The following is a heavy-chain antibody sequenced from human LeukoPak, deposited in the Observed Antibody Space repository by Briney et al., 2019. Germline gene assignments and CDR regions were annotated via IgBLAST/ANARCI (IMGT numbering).Heavy chain of an antibody. CDR3: ARHTDYTGNSRWFDA. Sequence: SETLSLTCIVPGGSISSNYWRWFRHSPGEGLEWIGYIYYSGSTNHNPTLKSRVTRSVDPSKSQFSLKLSSVTAADTAIYYCARHTDYTGNSRWFDAWGQGSLVTVSS. J-gene: IGHJ5*02. CDR1: GGSISSNY. CDR2: IYYSGST. V-gene: IGHV4-59*08. D-gene: IGHD4-23*01.